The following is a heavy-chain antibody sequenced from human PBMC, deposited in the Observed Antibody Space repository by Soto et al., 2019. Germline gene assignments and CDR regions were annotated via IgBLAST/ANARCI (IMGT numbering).Heavy chain of an antibody. D-gene: IGHD4-17*01. CDR3: TRDYYGGPPDY. V-gene: IGHV3-49*04. CDR2: IRSKAYGGTT. Sequence: EVQLVESGGGLVQPGRSLRLSCTASGFTFGDYAMSWVRQAPGKGLEWVGFIRSKAYGGTTEYAASVKGRFTISRDDSKSIAYLQMNSLKTEDTAVYYCTRDYYGGPPDYWGQGTLVTVSS. J-gene: IGHJ4*02. CDR1: GFTFGDYA.